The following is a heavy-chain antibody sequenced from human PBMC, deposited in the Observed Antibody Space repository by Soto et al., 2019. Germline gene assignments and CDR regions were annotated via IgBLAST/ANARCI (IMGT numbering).Heavy chain of an antibody. CDR3: ARETSRYFEY. Sequence: QVQLQESGPGLVKPSQTLSLTCTVSGDSISRGGYYWSWIRQHPGKGPEWIGYIYSSGTTFYNPSLKSRVTISVDTSKNQFSLELSSVTAADTAVYYCARETSRYFEYWGQGTLVTLSA. D-gene: IGHD1-1*01. J-gene: IGHJ4*02. V-gene: IGHV4-31*03. CDR1: GDSISRGGYY. CDR2: IYSSGTT.